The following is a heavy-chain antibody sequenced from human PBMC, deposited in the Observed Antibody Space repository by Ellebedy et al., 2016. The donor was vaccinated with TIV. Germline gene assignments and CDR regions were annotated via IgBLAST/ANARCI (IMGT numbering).Heavy chain of an antibody. J-gene: IGHJ5*02. D-gene: IGHD6-19*01. V-gene: IGHV3-66*01. Sequence: PGGSLRLSCSASGFTFSNFAMCWVRQAPGKRPEWVSVIYSGGSTYYAASVKGRFTIPRVNSKNTLYLQMNSLRAEDTAVYYCPRSNGIAVWWFHPWGQGTLVTVSS. CDR2: IYSGGST. CDR3: PRSNGIAVWWFHP. CDR1: GFTFSNFA.